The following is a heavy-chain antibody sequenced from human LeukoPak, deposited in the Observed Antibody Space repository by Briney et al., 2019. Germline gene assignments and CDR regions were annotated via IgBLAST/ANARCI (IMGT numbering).Heavy chain of an antibody. D-gene: IGHD3-22*01. V-gene: IGHV7-4-1*02. Sequence: ASVKVSCRASGYTFTNYGVNWVRQAPGQGLEWMGWINTNTRNPTYAQGFTGRFVFSLDTSLSTAYLQISSLKAEDTAVYYCAKANYYDSSGYRNPYYFDYWGQGTLVTVSS. CDR2: INTNTRNP. CDR1: GYTFTNYG. J-gene: IGHJ4*02. CDR3: AKANYYDSSGYRNPYYFDY.